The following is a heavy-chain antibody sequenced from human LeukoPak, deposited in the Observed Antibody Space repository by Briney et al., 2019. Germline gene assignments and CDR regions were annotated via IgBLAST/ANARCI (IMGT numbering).Heavy chain of an antibody. Sequence: GGSLRLSCAASGFTVSSNYMSWVRQAPGKGLEWVSSISSSSSYIYYADSVKGRFTISRDNAKNSLYLQMNSLRAEDTAVYYCARDPGYSSGWYGDYWGQGTLVTVSS. J-gene: IGHJ4*02. V-gene: IGHV3-21*01. CDR3: ARDPGYSSGWYGDY. CDR1: GFTVSSNY. D-gene: IGHD6-19*01. CDR2: ISSSSSYI.